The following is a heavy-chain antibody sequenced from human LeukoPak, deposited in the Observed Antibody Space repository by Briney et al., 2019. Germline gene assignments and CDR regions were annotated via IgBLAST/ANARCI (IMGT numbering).Heavy chain of an antibody. D-gene: IGHD3-22*01. CDR3: ARDQIGGYYDSSGYPIGFDY. Sequence: SETLSLTCTVSGGSISSGDYYWSWIRQPPGKGLEWIGYIYYSGSTCYNPSLKSRVTISVDTSKNQFSLKLSSVTAADTAVYYCARDQIGGYYDSSGYPIGFDYWGQGTLVTVSS. V-gene: IGHV4-30-4*01. J-gene: IGHJ4*02. CDR2: IYYSGST. CDR1: GGSISSGDYY.